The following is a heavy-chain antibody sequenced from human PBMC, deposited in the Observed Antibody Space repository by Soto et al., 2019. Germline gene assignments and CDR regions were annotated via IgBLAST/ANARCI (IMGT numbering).Heavy chain of an antibody. J-gene: IGHJ6*02. CDR2: IIPISDTT. Sequence: QVQLVQSGAEVKKPGSSVKVSCKASGGTFSSYAISWVRQAPGQGLEWMGGIIPISDTTNYAQKFQGRVTITADESTSTAYMELSSRRSEDTAVDYCARSQGSSTSLEIYYYYYYGMDVWGQGTTVTVSS. D-gene: IGHD2-2*01. CDR1: GGTFSSYA. V-gene: IGHV1-69*01. CDR3: ARSQGSSTSLEIYYYYYYGMDV.